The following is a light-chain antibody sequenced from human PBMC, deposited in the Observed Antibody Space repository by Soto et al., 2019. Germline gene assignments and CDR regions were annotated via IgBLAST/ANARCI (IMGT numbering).Light chain of an antibody. CDR2: GAS. V-gene: IGKV3-15*01. CDR3: QQDDNWPPPIT. CDR1: QSVSSN. Sequence: EIVMTQSPATLSVSPGERATLSCRASQSVSSNLAWYQQKPGQAPRLLIYGASTRATGIPARFSGSGSGTECTLTIIIRQSESFAVYYCQQDDNWPPPITFGPGNKVDIK. J-gene: IGKJ3*01.